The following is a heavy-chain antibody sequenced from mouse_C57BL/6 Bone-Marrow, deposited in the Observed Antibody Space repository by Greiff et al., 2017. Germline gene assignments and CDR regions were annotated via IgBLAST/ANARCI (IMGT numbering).Heavy chain of an antibody. Sequence: VQLQQSGPELVKPGASVKISCKASGYTFTDYYMNWVKQSHGKSLEWIGDINPNNGGTSYNQKFKGKATLTVDKSSSTAYMELRSLTSEDSAVYYCATMITTRYYFDYWGQGTTLTVSS. J-gene: IGHJ2*01. CDR3: ATMITTRYYFDY. CDR2: INPNNGGT. CDR1: GYTFTDYY. D-gene: IGHD2-4*01. V-gene: IGHV1-26*01.